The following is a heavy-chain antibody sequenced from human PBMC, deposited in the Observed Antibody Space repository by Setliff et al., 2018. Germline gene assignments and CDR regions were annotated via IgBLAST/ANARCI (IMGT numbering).Heavy chain of an antibody. V-gene: IGHV3-64*02. CDR2: INSNGGTT. D-gene: IGHD2-15*01. CDR1: GFTFSSYA. CDR3: ARGPPEFVVAPAEGKFDY. Sequence: PGGSLRLSCAASGFTFSSYAMHWVRQAPGRGLEYVSAINSNGGTTYYADSVKGRVIMTTDTSTNTAYMELRSLRSDDTAIYYCARGPPEFVVAPAEGKFDYWGQGTLVTVSS. J-gene: IGHJ4*02.